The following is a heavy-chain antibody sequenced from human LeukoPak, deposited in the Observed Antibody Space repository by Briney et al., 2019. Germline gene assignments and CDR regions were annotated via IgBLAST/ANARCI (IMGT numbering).Heavy chain of an antibody. V-gene: IGHV2-5*02. CDR2: FYWDDDK. J-gene: IGHJ4*02. Sequence: SGPTLVKPTRTLTLTCTFSGFSLSTNGVGVGWIRQPPGKALEWLALFYWDDDKRYSPSLKSRLTITKDTSRNQVVLTLANMDPVDTATYYCVHSSRYTGRYYFDYWGQGALVTVSS. D-gene: IGHD5-18*01. CDR3: VHSSRYTGRYYFDY. CDR1: GFSLSTNGVG.